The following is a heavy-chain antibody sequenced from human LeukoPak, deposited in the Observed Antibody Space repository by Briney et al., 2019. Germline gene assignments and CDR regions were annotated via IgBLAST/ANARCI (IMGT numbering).Heavy chain of an antibody. D-gene: IGHD6-13*01. CDR1: GGSISSSSSHY. CDR2: MSNSGST. V-gene: IGHV4-39*01. Sequence: PSETLSLTCTVSGGSISSSSSHYWAWIRQPPGKGLEWTGTMSNSGSTYYNPSLKSRVTISGDTSKNQFSLKLSSMTAADTAVFYCARRSQTAAGRGIDYWGQGTLVTVSS. J-gene: IGHJ4*02. CDR3: ARRSQTAAGRGIDY.